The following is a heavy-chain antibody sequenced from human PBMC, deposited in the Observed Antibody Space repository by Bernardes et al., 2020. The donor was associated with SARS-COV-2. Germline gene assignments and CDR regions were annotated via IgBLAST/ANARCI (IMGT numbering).Heavy chain of an antibody. CDR1: GFTFSSYD. D-gene: IGHD3-22*01. Sequence: GGSLRLSCAASGFTFSSYDMHWVRQATGKGLEWVSAIGTAGDTYYPGSVKGRFTISRENAKNSLYLQMNSLRAGDTAVYYCARGRVSGYYYYFDYWGQGTLVTVSS. J-gene: IGHJ4*02. CDR2: IGTAGDT. CDR3: ARGRVSGYYYYFDY. V-gene: IGHV3-13*01.